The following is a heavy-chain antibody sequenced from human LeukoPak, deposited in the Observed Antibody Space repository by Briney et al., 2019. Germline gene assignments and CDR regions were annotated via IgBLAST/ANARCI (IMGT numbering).Heavy chain of an antibody. Sequence: GGSLRLSCAASGFTFSSYAMHWVRQAPGKGLEYVSAISSNGGSTYYANSVKGRFTISGDNSKNTLYLQVGSLRAEDMAVYYCARDTRGDGYNYDYYFDYWGQGTLVTVSP. J-gene: IGHJ4*02. CDR2: ISSNGGST. CDR3: ARDTRGDGYNYDYYFDY. CDR1: GFTFSSYA. V-gene: IGHV3-64*01. D-gene: IGHD5-24*01.